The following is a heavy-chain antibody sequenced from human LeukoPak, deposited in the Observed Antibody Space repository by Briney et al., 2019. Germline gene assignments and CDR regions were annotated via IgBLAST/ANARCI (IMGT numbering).Heavy chain of an antibody. CDR2: ISYDGSNK. CDR1: GFTFSGSG. Sequence: GGSLRLSCAASGFTFSGSGMHWVRQAPGKGLEWVAVISYDGSNKYYADSVKGRFTISRDNSKNTLYLQMNSLRAEDTAVYYCARAIVVVPAAISLSLGYWGQGTLVTVSS. CDR3: ARAIVVVPAAISLSLGY. V-gene: IGHV3-30*03. D-gene: IGHD2-2*02. J-gene: IGHJ4*02.